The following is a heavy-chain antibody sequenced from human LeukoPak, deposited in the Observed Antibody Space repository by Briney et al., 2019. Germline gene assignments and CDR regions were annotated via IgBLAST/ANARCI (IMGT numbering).Heavy chain of an antibody. CDR1: GYTFTSYD. Sequence: ASVKVSCKASGYTFTSYDINWVRQATGQGLEWMGWMNPNSGNTGYAQKFQGRVTMTRNTSISTAYMELSSLRSEDTAVYYCARGRNLEWLLYMFRAYNWFDPWGQGTLVTVSS. V-gene: IGHV1-8*01. J-gene: IGHJ5*02. D-gene: IGHD3-3*01. CDR2: MNPNSGNT. CDR3: ARGRNLEWLLYMFRAYNWFDP.